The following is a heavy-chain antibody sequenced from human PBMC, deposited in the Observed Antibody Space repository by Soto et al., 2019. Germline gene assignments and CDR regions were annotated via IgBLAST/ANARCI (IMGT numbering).Heavy chain of an antibody. CDR2: INPSGGST. CDR1: GYTFTSYY. J-gene: IGHJ6*02. V-gene: IGHV1-46*01. D-gene: IGHD6-6*01. CDR3: ARDRYSSSSYYYYYGMDV. Sequence: ASVKGSCKASGYTFTSYYIHWVRQAPRQRLEWMGIINPSGGSTNYAQKFQGRVTMTRDTSTSIVYMELSSLRSEDTAVYYCARDRYSSSSYYYYYGMDVWGQGTTVTVSS.